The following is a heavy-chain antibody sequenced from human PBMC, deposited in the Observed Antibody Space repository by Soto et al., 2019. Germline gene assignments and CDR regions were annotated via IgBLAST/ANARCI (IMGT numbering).Heavy chain of an antibody. V-gene: IGHV4-34*01. D-gene: IGHD2-2*01. J-gene: IGHJ6*02. Sequence: ETLSLTCAVYGGSFSGYYWSWIRQPPGKGLEWIGEINHSGSTNYNPSLKSRVTISVDTSKNQFSLKLSSVTAADTAVYYCARGLRYCSSTSCYPPGYYYYYGMDVWGQGTTVTVSS. CDR1: GGSFSGYY. CDR2: INHSGST. CDR3: ARGLRYCSSTSCYPPGYYYYYGMDV.